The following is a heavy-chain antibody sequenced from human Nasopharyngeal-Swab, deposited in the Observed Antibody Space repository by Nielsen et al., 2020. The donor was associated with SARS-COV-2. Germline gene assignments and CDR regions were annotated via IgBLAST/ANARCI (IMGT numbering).Heavy chain of an antibody. CDR2: ISGYTANA. V-gene: IGHV1-18*01. Sequence: ASVKVSCKASGYIFTSYGISLVRQAPGQGLEWMGWISGYTANANYEPKFQGRVTMTTDTSTSTAYMELRRLRSDDTAVYYCGRTTRRDGYNLDWGEGALVTVSS. J-gene: IGHJ4*02. CDR1: GYIFTSYG. D-gene: IGHD5-24*01. CDR3: GRTTRRDGYNLD.